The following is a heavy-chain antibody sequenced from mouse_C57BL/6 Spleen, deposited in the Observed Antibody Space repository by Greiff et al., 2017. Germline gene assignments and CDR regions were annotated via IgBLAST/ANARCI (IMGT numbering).Heavy chain of an antibody. CDR1: GYTFTDYN. Sequence: VQLQQSGPELVKPGASVKIPCKASGYTFTDYNMDWVKQSHGKSLEWIGDINPNNGGTIYNQKFKGKATLTVAKSSSPAYMELRSLTSEDTAVYYCARGSFDYWGQGTTLTVSS. CDR2: INPNNGGT. V-gene: IGHV1-18*01. J-gene: IGHJ2*01. D-gene: IGHD1-1*01. CDR3: ARGSFDY.